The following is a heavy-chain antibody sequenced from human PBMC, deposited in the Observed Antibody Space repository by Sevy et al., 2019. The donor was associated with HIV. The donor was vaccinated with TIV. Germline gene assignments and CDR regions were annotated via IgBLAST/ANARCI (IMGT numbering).Heavy chain of an antibody. J-gene: IGHJ6*02. CDR2: IFPGDSDT. D-gene: IGHD1-26*01. CDR3: ARRGILLRGGDYFYYGLDV. CDR1: GYDFSTYW. V-gene: IGHV5-51*01. Sequence: GESLKISCKGSGYDFSTYWIAWVRQMPGKGLELMGIIFPGDSDTRYSPSFQGQVTISADDSIRPSYLQWRSLKASDTAIYYCARRGILLRGGDYFYYGLDVWGQGTTVTVSS.